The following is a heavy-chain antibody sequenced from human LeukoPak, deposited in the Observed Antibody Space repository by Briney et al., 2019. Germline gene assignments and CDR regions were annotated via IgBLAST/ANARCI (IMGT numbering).Heavy chain of an antibody. D-gene: IGHD3-10*02. CDR3: AELGITMIGGV. CDR1: GFTFCSYE. V-gene: IGHV3-48*03. Sequence: GGSLRLSCAASGFTFCSYEMNWVRQAPGKGLEWVSYISSSGSTIYYADSVNGRFTISRDNAKNSLYLQMNSLRAEDTAVYYCAELGITMIGGVWGKGTTVTISS. J-gene: IGHJ6*04. CDR2: ISSSGSTI.